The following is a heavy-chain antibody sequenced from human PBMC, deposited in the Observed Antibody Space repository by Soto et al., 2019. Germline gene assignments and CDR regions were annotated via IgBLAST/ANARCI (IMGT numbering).Heavy chain of an antibody. Sequence: GGSLRLSCAASGFTFRSYAMSWVRQAPGKGLEWVSVIYSGGSTYYADSVKGRFTISRDNSKNTLYLQMNSLRAEDTAVYYCARDLSSGWSEGYYYGMDVWGQGTTVTVSS. V-gene: IGHV3-53*01. CDR1: GFTFRSYA. CDR2: IYSGGST. D-gene: IGHD6-19*01. CDR3: ARDLSSGWSEGYYYGMDV. J-gene: IGHJ6*02.